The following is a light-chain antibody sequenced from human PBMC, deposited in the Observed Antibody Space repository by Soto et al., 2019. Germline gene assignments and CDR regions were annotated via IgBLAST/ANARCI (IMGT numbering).Light chain of an antibody. CDR3: QQYDSSTRT. CDR2: GAS. Sequence: EIVLTQSPGTLSLSPGERATLSWRASQSISSTYLAWYQQKPGQAPRLLIYGASSRATGIPDRFSVSGSGTDFTLTINRLENEDFAVYYCQQYDSSTRTFGQGTKVDIK. J-gene: IGKJ1*01. CDR1: QSISSTY. V-gene: IGKV3-20*01.